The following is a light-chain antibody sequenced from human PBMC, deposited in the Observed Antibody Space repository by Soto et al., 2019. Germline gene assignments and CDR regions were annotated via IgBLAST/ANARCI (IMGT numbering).Light chain of an antibody. Sequence: EIVLTQSPGTLSLSPGEKATLSCSSIQSVSSSYLAWYQQKPGQAPRLLIYGASSRATGIPARFSGSGSGTDFTLTISSLEPEDFALYYCQQRNSWPPITFGQGTRLEIK. CDR1: QSVSSSY. J-gene: IGKJ5*01. CDR2: GAS. CDR3: QQRNSWPPIT. V-gene: IGKV3D-20*02.